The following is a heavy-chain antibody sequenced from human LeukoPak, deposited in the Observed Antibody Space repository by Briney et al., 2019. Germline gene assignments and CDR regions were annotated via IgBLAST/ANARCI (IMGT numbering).Heavy chain of an antibody. CDR3: ARGYSSSWTGGDWFDP. CDR1: GGSISSSSYY. Sequence: SETLSLTCAVSGGSISSSSYYWAWIRQPPGKGLEWIGSIYYSGSTYYNPSLKSRVTISVDKSKNQFSLKLSSVTAADTAVYYCARGYSSSWTGGDWFDPWGQGTLVTVSS. V-gene: IGHV4-39*07. D-gene: IGHD6-13*01. CDR2: IYYSGST. J-gene: IGHJ5*02.